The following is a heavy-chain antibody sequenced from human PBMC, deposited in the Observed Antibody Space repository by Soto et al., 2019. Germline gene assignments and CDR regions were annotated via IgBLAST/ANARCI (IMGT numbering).Heavy chain of an antibody. CDR3: AAGGGLPRYY. CDR2: IYHTGST. Sequence: SETLSLTCTVSGGSITSSSYYWGWIRQPPGKGLEWIGEIYHTGSTNYNPSLKSRVTISVDKSKNQFSLRLSSVTAADTTAVYYCAAGGGLPRYYWGQGTLVTVSS. J-gene: IGHJ4*02. CDR1: GGSITSSSYY. D-gene: IGHD5-12*01. V-gene: IGHV4-39*07.